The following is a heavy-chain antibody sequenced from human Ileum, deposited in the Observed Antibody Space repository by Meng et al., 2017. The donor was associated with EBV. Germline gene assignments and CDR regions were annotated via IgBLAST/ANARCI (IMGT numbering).Heavy chain of an antibody. D-gene: IGHD6-19*01. CDR2: IYHSGST. CDR3: ARVGQWLPIDY. Sequence: VPLGEAGPGLAMLSVALSLTCAVSGGSISSSNWVSWVRQPPGQGLEWIGEIYHSGSTNYNPSLKSRVTISVDKSKNQFSLNLSSVTAADTAVYYCARVGQWLPIDYWGQGTLVTVSS. CDR1: GGSISSSNW. V-gene: IGHV4-4*02. J-gene: IGHJ4*02.